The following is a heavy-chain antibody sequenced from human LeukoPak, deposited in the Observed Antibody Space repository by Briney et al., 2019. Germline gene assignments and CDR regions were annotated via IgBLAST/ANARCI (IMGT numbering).Heavy chain of an antibody. V-gene: IGHV3-11*04. CDR2: ISSSGSTI. D-gene: IGHD2-2*01. CDR3: AGRYQLLSLYYMDV. CDR1: GFTFSDYY. J-gene: IGHJ6*03. Sequence: GGSLRLSCAASGFTFSDYYMSWIRQAPGKGLDCVSYISSSGSTIYYADSVKGRFTISRNNAKNSLYLQMNSLRAEDTAVYYCAGRYQLLSLYYMDVWGKGTTVTVSS.